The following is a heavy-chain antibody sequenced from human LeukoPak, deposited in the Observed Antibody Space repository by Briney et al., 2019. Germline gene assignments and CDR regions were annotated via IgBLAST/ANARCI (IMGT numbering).Heavy chain of an antibody. CDR1: GLTFSNAW. Sequence: PGGSLRLSCAAPGLTFSNAWMSWVRQAPGKGLEWVGRIKSKADGGTTDYAAPVKGGFTISRDDSKNTLYLEMNSLKTEDTAVYHCTTASAAFDYWGQGTLVTVSS. CDR2: IKSKADGGTT. D-gene: IGHD2-2*01. CDR3: TTASAAFDY. J-gene: IGHJ4*02. V-gene: IGHV3-15*01.